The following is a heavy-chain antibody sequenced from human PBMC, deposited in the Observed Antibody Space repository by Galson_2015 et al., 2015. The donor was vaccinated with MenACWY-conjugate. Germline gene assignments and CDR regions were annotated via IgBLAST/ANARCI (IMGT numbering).Heavy chain of an antibody. Sequence: SLRLSCAASGFTFSGSAMHWVRQASGKGLEWVGRIRSKANSYATAYAASVKGRFTISRDDSKNTAYLQMNSLKTEDTAVYYCTRRSPGDIYYYCMDVWGKGTTVTVSS. CDR2: IRSKANSYAT. D-gene: IGHD5-12*01. V-gene: IGHV3-73*01. J-gene: IGHJ6*03. CDR3: TRRSPGDIYYYCMDV. CDR1: GFTFSGSA.